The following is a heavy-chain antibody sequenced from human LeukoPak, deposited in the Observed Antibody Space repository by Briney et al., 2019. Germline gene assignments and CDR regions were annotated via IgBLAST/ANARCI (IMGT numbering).Heavy chain of an antibody. CDR2: TYYRSRWGN. J-gene: IGHJ5*02. Sequence: SQTLSLTCAISGDSVSNNIATWNWVRQSPSRGLEWLGRTYYRSRWGNDYAISVKGRITINPDTSRNQFSLQLNSVTPEDTAVYYCARDDGVVEMAYRAWGQGTLVTVSS. CDR1: GDSVSNNIAT. CDR3: ARDDGVVEMAYRA. V-gene: IGHV6-1*01. D-gene: IGHD5-24*01.